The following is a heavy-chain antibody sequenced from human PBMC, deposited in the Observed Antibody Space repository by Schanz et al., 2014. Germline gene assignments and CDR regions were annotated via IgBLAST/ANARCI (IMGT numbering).Heavy chain of an antibody. D-gene: IGHD6-25*01. J-gene: IGHJ4*02. V-gene: IGHV3-30*04. Sequence: QVQLEESGGGVVQPGRSLRLSCAASGFTFSTYAMHWVRQAPGKGLEWVAVISYGGSDKYYTDSVKGHFTISRDDSKNTLYLQMNSLRAEDTAIYYCARDGRKYSSGTLDYFDNWGQGTLVTVSS. CDR3: ARDGRKYSSGTLDYFDN. CDR1: GFTFSTYA. CDR2: ISYGGSDK.